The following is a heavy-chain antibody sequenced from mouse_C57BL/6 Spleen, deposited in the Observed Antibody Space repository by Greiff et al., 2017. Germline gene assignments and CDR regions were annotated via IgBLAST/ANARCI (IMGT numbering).Heavy chain of an antibody. V-gene: IGHV2-5*01. CDR3: AKNERDYGSGGYFDV. D-gene: IGHD1-1*01. J-gene: IGHJ1*03. CDR2: IWRGGST. Sequence: QVQLQQSGPGLVQPSQSLSITCTVSGFSLTSYGVHWVRQSPGTGLEWLGVIWRGGSTDYNAAFMSRLSITKDTSKRQVCFQMNSLQADDTAIYYCAKNERDYGSGGYFDVWGTGTTVTVSS. CDR1: GFSLTSYG.